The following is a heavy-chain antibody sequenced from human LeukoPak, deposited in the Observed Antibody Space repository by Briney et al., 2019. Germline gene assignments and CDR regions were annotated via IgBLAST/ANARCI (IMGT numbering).Heavy chain of an antibody. CDR2: IYYSGST. D-gene: IGHD3-10*01. V-gene: IGHV4-30-4*01. CDR1: GGSISRGDYY. Sequence: SQTLSLTCTVSGGSISRGDYYWRWSRQPPGKGLEWIGYIYYSGSTYYNPSLKSRVTISVDTSKNQFSLKLSSVTAADTAVYYCARDWFGDPQAVWGQGATVTVSS. J-gene: IGHJ6*02. CDR3: ARDWFGDPQAV.